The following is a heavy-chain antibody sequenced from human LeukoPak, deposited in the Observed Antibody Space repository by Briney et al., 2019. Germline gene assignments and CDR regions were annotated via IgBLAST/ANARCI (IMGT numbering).Heavy chain of an antibody. CDR1: GFTFRGNG. J-gene: IGHJ4*02. V-gene: IGHV3-33*01. D-gene: IGHD4-17*01. CDR2: IWYDGSNR. CDR3: ARDQGTSVTAMVGGHFDY. Sequence: GRSLRLSCAASGFTFRGNGMHWVRQAPGKGLEWVAIIWYDGSNRYYADSVKGRFTISRDNSKNTLFLQMNSLTAEDTAVHYCARDQGTSVTAMVGGHFDYWGPGTLVTVSS.